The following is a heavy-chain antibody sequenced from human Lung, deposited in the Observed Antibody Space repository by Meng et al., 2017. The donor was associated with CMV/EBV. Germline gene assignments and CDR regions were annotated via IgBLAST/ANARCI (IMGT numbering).Heavy chain of an antibody. Sequence: GGSLRLXCAASGFAFTDYYMDWVRQAPGRGLEWVARSREKTSGYSTEYAASVKGRFTISREESSNSLYLHMNSLKIEDTAVYYCVEDSRTTRDFDYWGQGTXVTVSS. CDR1: GFAFTDYY. V-gene: IGHV3-72*01. J-gene: IGHJ4*02. CDR2: SREKTSGYST. CDR3: VEDSRTTRDFDY. D-gene: IGHD6-13*01.